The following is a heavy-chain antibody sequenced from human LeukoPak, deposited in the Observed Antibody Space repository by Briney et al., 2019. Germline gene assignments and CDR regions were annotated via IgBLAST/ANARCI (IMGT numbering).Heavy chain of an antibody. J-gene: IGHJ4*02. CDR1: GXTLSSYA. CDR3: VKITSSSGCDY. Sequence: GSLRLSCSASGXTLSSYARYWVRQAPGKGLEYVSGISSNGGSTYYADSVKGRFTISRDNSKNTLYLQMSSLRAEDTAVYYCVKITSSSGCDYWGQGTLVTVSS. V-gene: IGHV3-64D*09. D-gene: IGHD6-19*01. CDR2: ISSNGGST.